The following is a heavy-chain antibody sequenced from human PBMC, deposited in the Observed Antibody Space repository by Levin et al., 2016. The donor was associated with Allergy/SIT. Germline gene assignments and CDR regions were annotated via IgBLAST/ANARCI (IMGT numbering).Heavy chain of an antibody. CDR1: GGSISRSSYY. CDR3: ALTGDYYDSSAYYIY. J-gene: IGHJ4*02. V-gene: IGHV4-39*01. Sequence: SETLSLTCAVSGGSISRSSYYWGWIRQPPGKGLEWIGSIYYVGSTYYSPSLKSRVTISVDTSNNQFSLKLSSVTAADTAVYYCALTGDYYDSSAYYIYWGQGTLVTVSS. D-gene: IGHD3-22*01. CDR2: IYYVGST.